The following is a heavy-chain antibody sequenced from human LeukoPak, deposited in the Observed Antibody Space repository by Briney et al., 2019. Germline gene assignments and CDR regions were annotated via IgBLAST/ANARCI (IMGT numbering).Heavy chain of an antibody. CDR3: AGDPSNIWFGEFSNWFDP. CDR2: ISYDGSNK. V-gene: IGHV3-30*06. Sequence: GGSLRLSCAASGFTFSDYYMSWIRQAPGKGLEWVAVISYDGSNKYYADSVKGRFTISRDNSKNTLYLQMNSLRAEDTAVYYCAGDPSNIWFGEFSNWFDPWGQGTLVTVSS. CDR1: GFTFSDYY. J-gene: IGHJ5*02. D-gene: IGHD3-10*01.